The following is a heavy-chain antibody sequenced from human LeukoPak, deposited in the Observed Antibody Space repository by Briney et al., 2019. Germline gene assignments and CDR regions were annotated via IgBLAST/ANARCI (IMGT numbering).Heavy chain of an antibody. D-gene: IGHD5-12*01. CDR2: ISAYNGNT. J-gene: IGHJ4*02. CDR3: ARDPEVSGYDYFDY. Sequence: ASVKVSCKASGYTFTSYGISWVRQAPGQGLEWMGWISAYNGNTNYAQKLQGRVTMTTDTSTSTAYMELRSLRSDDTAVYYCARDPEVSGYDYFDYWGQGTLVTVSS. CDR1: GYTFTSYG. V-gene: IGHV1-18*01.